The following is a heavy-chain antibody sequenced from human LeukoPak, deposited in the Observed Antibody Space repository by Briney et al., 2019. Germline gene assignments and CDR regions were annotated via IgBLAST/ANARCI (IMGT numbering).Heavy chain of an antibody. CDR3: ARGCSSTSCWLRMDV. V-gene: IGHV4-4*07. J-gene: IGHJ6*02. D-gene: IGHD2-2*01. Sequence: SETLSLTCTVSGGSISNCYWSWIRQPAGKGLEWIGRIYTSGSTSYNPSLKSRVTMSIDMSKNQFSLKLNSLTAADTAVYYCARGCSSTSCWLRMDVWGQGTTVTVSS. CDR2: IYTSGST. CDR1: GGSISNCY.